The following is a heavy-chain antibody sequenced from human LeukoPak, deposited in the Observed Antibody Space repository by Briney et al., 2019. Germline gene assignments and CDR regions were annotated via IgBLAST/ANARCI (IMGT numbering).Heavy chain of an antibody. J-gene: IGHJ4*02. V-gene: IGHV4-39*01. CDR1: GGSISSSSHF. Sequence: SETLSLTCTVSGGSISSSSHFWGWIRQPPGKGLEWIGSIYYTGSTYHNSSLKSRLTISVDTSKNQFSLRLSSVTAADTAVFYCARLGNWNGYYFDYWGQGTLVTVSS. D-gene: IGHD1-20*01. CDR3: ARLGNWNGYYFDY. CDR2: IYYTGST.